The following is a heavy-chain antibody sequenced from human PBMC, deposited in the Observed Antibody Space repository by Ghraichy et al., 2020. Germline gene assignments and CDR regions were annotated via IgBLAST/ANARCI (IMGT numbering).Heavy chain of an antibody. V-gene: IGHV1-18*01. CDR2: ISAYNGNT. CDR3: ARQHFEGGWGWLQLSDAFDI. J-gene: IGHJ3*02. Sequence: ASVKVSCKASGYTFTSYGISWVRQAPGQGLEWMGWISAYNGNTNYAQKLQGRVTMTTDTSTSTAYMELRSLRSDDTAVYYCARQHFEGGWGWLQLSDAFDIWGQGTMVTVSS. CDR1: GYTFTSYG. D-gene: IGHD5-24*01.